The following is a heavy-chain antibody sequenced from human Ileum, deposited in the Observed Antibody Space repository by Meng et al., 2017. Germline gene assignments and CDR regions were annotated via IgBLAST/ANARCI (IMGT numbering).Heavy chain of an antibody. Sequence: GGSLRLSCVGSGLTFGSYALSWVRQAPGKGLEWVSAISGSDATTYYADSVKGRFTISRDNSKNTVYLHMNSLRAEDAAVYFCAEDNYTSSWFPFDFWGQGTPVTVSS. D-gene: IGHD6-13*01. J-gene: IGHJ4*02. V-gene: IGHV3-23*01. CDR1: GLTFGSYA. CDR2: ISGSDATT. CDR3: AEDNYTSSWFPFDF.